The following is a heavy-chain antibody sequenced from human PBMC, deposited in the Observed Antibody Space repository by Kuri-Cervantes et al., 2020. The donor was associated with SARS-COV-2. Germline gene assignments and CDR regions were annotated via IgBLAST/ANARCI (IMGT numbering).Heavy chain of an antibody. CDR3: ARETCSSTSCYYLDY. CDR2: TRNKANSYTT. D-gene: IGHD2-2*01. CDR1: GFTFSSYW. J-gene: IGHJ4*02. Sequence: GGSLRLSCAASGFTFSSYWMHWVRQAPGKGLEWVGRTRNKANSYTTEYAASVKGRFTISRDDSKNSLYLQMNSLKTEDTAVYYCARETCSSTSCYYLDYWGQGTLVTVSS. V-gene: IGHV3-72*01.